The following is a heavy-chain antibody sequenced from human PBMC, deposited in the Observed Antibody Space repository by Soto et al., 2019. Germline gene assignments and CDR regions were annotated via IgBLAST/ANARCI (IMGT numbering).Heavy chain of an antibody. D-gene: IGHD6-6*01. Sequence: SVKVSCKASGGTFSSYAISWVRQAPGQGLEWMGGIIPIFGTANYAQKFQGRVTITADESTSTAYMELSSLRSEDTAVYYCARDREYSSTHNWFDPWGQGTLVTVSS. V-gene: IGHV1-69*13. CDR2: IIPIFGTA. CDR1: GGTFSSYA. CDR3: ARDREYSSTHNWFDP. J-gene: IGHJ5*02.